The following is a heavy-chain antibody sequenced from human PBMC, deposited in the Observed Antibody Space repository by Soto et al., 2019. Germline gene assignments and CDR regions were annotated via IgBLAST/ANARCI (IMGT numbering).Heavy chain of an antibody. Sequence: ASVKVSCKASGYTFSGYYMHWVRQAPGQGLEWMGWINPNSGGTNYAQKFQGRVTMTRGTSISTAYMELSRLRSDDTAVYYCAITRRITMVRGVTTYFDYWGQGTLVTVSS. CDR2: INPNSGGT. D-gene: IGHD3-10*01. V-gene: IGHV1-2*02. CDR1: GYTFSGYY. J-gene: IGHJ4*02. CDR3: AITRRITMVRGVTTYFDY.